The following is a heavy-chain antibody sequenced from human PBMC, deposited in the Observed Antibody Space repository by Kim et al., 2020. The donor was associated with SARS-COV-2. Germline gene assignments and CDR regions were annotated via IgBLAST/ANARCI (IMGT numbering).Heavy chain of an antibody. Sequence: SQTLSLTCAISGDRVSSNSAAWHWIRQSPSRGLEWLGRTYYRSKWYNDYAVSVKSRITINPDTSKNQFSLQLNSVTPEDTAVYYCARDVTMVRGVIDYYYGMDVWGQGTTVTVSS. J-gene: IGHJ6*02. D-gene: IGHD3-10*01. CDR2: TYYRSKWYN. CDR1: GDRVSSNSAA. V-gene: IGHV6-1*01. CDR3: ARDVTMVRGVIDYYYGMDV.